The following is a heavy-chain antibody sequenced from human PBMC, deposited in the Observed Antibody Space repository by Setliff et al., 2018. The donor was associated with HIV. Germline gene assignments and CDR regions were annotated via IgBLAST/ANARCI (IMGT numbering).Heavy chain of an antibody. CDR2: IGGHGSII. J-gene: IGHJ4*02. CDR3: AKDLDYYDSSGYYFDY. D-gene: IGHD3-22*01. CDR1: GLIFSSYE. Sequence: PGGSLRLSCAASGLIFSSYEMNWVRQAPGKGLEWISFIGGHGSIIHYADSVKGRFTISRDNAKNSVYLQMHSLRVEDTAVYYCAKDLDYYDSSGYYFDYWGQGTLVTVSS. V-gene: IGHV3-48*03.